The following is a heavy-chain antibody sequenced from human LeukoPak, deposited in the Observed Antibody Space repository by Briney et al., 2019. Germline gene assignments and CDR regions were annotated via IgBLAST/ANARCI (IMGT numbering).Heavy chain of an antibody. Sequence: PGGSLRLSCAASGFTLSSYAVNWVRQAPGKGLEWVSGITGSGGFTYYADSVKGRFTISRDNSKNTLYLQMTSLRAEDTAVYYCAKDRELPYFDYWGQGTLVTVSS. CDR3: AKDRELPYFDY. CDR2: ITGSGGFT. V-gene: IGHV3-23*01. CDR1: GFTLSSYA. D-gene: IGHD1-26*01. J-gene: IGHJ4*02.